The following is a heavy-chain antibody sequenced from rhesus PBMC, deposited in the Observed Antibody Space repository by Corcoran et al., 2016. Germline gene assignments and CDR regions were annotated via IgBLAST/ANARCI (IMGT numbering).Heavy chain of an antibody. CDR3: ARGKYINYVHDGLDS. V-gene: IGHV4-73*01. D-gene: IGHD4-23*01. J-gene: IGHJ6*01. CDR2: IYGINANT. Sequence: QVQLQQWGEGLVKPSETLSLTCAVYGGSISGYYYWSWLRPPPGKGLEWIGYIYGINANTNYNPSLKTRVTISKDTAKNQFSMQLSSVPASDTAVYYCARGKYINYVHDGLDSWGQGVVVTVSS. CDR1: GGSISGYYY.